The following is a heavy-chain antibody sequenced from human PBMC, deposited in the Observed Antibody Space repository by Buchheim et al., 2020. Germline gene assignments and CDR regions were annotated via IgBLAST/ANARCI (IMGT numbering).Heavy chain of an antibody. V-gene: IGHV3-48*01. D-gene: IGHD3-22*01. CDR3: ARGVPHYDSSGYYQFDY. CDR1: GFIFSSYS. J-gene: IGHJ4*02. CDR2: ISSSSSAV. Sequence: EVQLVESGGGLIQPGGSLRLSCAAPGFIFSSYSMNWVRQAPGKGLEWVLYISSSSSAVYYADSVKGRFTISRDNAKNSLYLQMNSLRVEDTAVYYCARGVPHYDSSGYYQFDYWGQGTL.